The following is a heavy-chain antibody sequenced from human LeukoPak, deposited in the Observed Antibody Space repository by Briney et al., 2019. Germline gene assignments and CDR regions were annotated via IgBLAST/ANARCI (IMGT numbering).Heavy chain of an antibody. Sequence: PSETLSLTCTVSGGSISSSSYYWGWIRQPPGKGLEWIGSIYYSGSTYYKPSLKSRVTISVDTSKNQFSLKLSSVTAADTAVYYCARGYVSFDHWGQGTLVTVSS. CDR1: GGSISSSSYY. CDR2: IYYSGST. D-gene: IGHD3-16*01. CDR3: ARGYVSFDH. J-gene: IGHJ4*02. V-gene: IGHV4-39*07.